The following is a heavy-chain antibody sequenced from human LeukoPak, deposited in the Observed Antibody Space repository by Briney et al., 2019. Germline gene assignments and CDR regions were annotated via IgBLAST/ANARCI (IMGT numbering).Heavy chain of an antibody. Sequence: GGSLRLSCAASGFTLSSYWMHWVRQAPGRGLVWVSRINSDGSSTSYADSVKGRFTISRDNAKNTLYLQMSSLRAEDTAVYYCARVSNNYYYFYMDVWGKGTTVTVSS. V-gene: IGHV3-74*01. CDR1: GFTLSSYW. CDR2: INSDGSST. CDR3: ARVSNNYYYFYMDV. D-gene: IGHD2/OR15-2a*01. J-gene: IGHJ6*03.